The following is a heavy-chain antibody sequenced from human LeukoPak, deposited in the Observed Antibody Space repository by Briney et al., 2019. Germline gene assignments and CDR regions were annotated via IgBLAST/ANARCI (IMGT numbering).Heavy chain of an antibody. Sequence: GESLKISCKGSGYSFSNYWIGWVRQMPGKGLEWMGIINPGDSDTRYSPSFQGQVTISADKSISTAYLQWSSLKASDTAMYYCARATVVTGRFYFDYWGQGTLVTVSS. CDR2: INPGDSDT. J-gene: IGHJ4*02. D-gene: IGHD2-21*02. CDR1: GYSFSNYW. CDR3: ARATVVTGRFYFDY. V-gene: IGHV5-51*01.